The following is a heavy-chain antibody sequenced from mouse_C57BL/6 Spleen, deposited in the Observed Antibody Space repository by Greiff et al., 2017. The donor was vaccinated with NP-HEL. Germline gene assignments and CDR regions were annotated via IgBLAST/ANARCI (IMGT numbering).Heavy chain of an antibody. CDR2: IDPSDSET. V-gene: IGHV1-52*01. D-gene: IGHD1-1*01. Sequence: VQLQQPGAELVRPGSSVKLSCKASGYTFTSYWMHWVKQRPIQGLEWIGNIDPSDSETHYNQKFKDKATLTVDKSSSTAYMQLSSLTSEDSAVYYCARYGYYGSSFDYWGQGTTLTVSS. CDR1: GYTFTSYW. J-gene: IGHJ2*01. CDR3: ARYGYYGSSFDY.